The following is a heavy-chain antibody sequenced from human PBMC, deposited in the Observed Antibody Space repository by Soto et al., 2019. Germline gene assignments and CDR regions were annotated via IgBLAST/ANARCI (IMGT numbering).Heavy chain of an antibody. CDR1: GYTFTSYD. CDR3: ARGRNIVPWVAWTYYYYMDV. Sequence: ASVKVSCKASGYTFTSYDINWVRQATGQGLEWMGWMNPNSGNTGYAQKFQGRVTMTRNTSISTAYMELSSLRSEDTAVYYCARGRNIVPWVAWTYYYYMDVWGKGTTVTVSS. J-gene: IGHJ6*03. V-gene: IGHV1-8*01. D-gene: IGHD2-8*01. CDR2: MNPNSGNT.